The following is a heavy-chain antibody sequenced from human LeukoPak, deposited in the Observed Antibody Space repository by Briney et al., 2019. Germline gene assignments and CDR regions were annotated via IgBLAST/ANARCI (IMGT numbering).Heavy chain of an antibody. V-gene: IGHV3-11*06. Sequence: TGGSLRLSCAISGFTFSDYYMSWIRQAPGKGPDWVSYISASGGVATCAASVRGWFTISRDSAKNSLYLQMTRLSAEDTAVYYCANYPGAESGSYKVFEYWGQGTLVTVSS. CDR1: GFTFSDYY. CDR2: ISASGGVA. CDR3: ANYPGAESGSYKVFEY. J-gene: IGHJ4*02. D-gene: IGHD3-10*01.